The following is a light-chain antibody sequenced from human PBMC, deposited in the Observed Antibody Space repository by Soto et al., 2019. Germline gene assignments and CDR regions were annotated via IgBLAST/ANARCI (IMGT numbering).Light chain of an antibody. Sequence: DIQMTQSPSTLSASVGDRVTITCRASQSISTWLAWYQQRPGTAPKVLIYKASSLESGVPSRFSGSGSGTEFTLTISSLQPDDFATYYCQQYNSYSITFGQGTRLEIK. CDR2: KAS. J-gene: IGKJ5*01. V-gene: IGKV1-5*03. CDR3: QQYNSYSIT. CDR1: QSISTW.